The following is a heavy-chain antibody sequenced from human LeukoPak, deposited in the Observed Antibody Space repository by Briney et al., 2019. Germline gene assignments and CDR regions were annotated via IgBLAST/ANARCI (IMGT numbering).Heavy chain of an antibody. J-gene: IGHJ4*02. CDR2: IDPSDSYT. CDR3: ARHDFSYGGYSSDFDY. V-gene: IGHV5-10-1*01. D-gene: IGHD3-22*01. Sequence: GEALKISCKGSGYSFTSYWLSWGRPMPGKGVEWMGRIDPSDSYTNYSPSCQGHVTNSPSKSISPAYLQWDRLEASDTARYFCARHDFSYGGYSSDFDYWGQGTLVTVSS. CDR1: GYSFTSYW.